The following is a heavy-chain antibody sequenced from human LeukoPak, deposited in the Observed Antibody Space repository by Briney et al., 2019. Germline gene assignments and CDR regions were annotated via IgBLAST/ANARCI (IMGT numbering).Heavy chain of an antibody. J-gene: IGHJ4*02. CDR1: GYSFTSYW. D-gene: IGHD3-16*01. V-gene: IGHV5-51*01. Sequence: GESLKISCEGSGYSFTSYWIGGGRQVPGKGLEGMGIIYPGDSDTRYSPSFQGQVTISADKSISTAYLQWSSLKASDTAMYYCARLTSLTKKDAFDIWGQGTLVTVSS. CDR2: IYPGDSDT. CDR3: ARLTSLTKKDAFDI.